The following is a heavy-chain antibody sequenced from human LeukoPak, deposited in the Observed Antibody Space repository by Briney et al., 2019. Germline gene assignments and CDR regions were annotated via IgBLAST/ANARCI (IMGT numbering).Heavy chain of an antibody. D-gene: IGHD3-22*01. CDR2: IIPIFGTA. Sequence: SVKVSCKASVGTFSSYAISWVRQAPGQGLEWMGGIIPIFGTANYAQKFQGRVTITTDESTSTAYMELSSLRSEDTAVYYCARGRDYYDSSGYYQNAFDIWGQGTMVTVSS. J-gene: IGHJ3*02. CDR3: ARGRDYYDSSGYYQNAFDI. CDR1: VGTFSSYA. V-gene: IGHV1-69*05.